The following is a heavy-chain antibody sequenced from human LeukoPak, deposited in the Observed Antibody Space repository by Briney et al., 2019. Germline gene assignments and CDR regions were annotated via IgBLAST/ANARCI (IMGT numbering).Heavy chain of an antibody. Sequence: GESLKISCEGSGYDFGNYWIGWVHQMPGEGLEWMGIIYPRDSDIRYSPSLQGQVTISADTSINTAYLHWRSLRASDTAMYYCARQIGDGDPEDCFNVWGQGTMVTVSS. CDR1: GYDFGNYW. J-gene: IGHJ3*01. D-gene: IGHD2-21*02. CDR2: IYPRDSDI. V-gene: IGHV5-51*07. CDR3: ARQIGDGDPEDCFNV.